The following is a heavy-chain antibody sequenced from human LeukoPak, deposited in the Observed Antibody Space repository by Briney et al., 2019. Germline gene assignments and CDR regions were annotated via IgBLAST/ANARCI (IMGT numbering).Heavy chain of an antibody. Sequence: GGSLRLSCAASGFTFSDYYMSWIRQAPGKGLEWVSYISSSGSTIYYADSVKGRFTISRDNAKNSLYLQMNSLRAEDTAVYYCARRPYSSSWYGGDYYYYMDVWGKGTTVTVSS. CDR1: GFTFSDYY. J-gene: IGHJ6*03. CDR3: ARRPYSSSWYGGDYYYYMDV. V-gene: IGHV3-11*04. CDR2: ISSSGSTI. D-gene: IGHD6-13*01.